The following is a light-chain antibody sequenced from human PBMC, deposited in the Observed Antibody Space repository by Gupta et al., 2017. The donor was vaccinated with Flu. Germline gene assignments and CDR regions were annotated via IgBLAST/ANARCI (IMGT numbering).Light chain of an antibody. Sequence: DRQMTQYSSSLSASVGDTVIITCRARQNIGTYLNWQRQIPGKAPDLLIYDASSSHGRVPSRFSGSASGADITLTISTLRPEDFATYCCQQSFGVALTFGGGTKVEMK. V-gene: IGKV1-39*01. CDR2: DAS. CDR3: QQSFGVALT. CDR1: QNIGTY. J-gene: IGKJ4*01.